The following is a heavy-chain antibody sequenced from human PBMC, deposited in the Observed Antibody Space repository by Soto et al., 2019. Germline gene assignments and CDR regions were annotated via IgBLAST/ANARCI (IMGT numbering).Heavy chain of an antibody. Sequence: EGSLRLSCAASGFTFSSYSMNWVRQAPGKGLEWVSYISSSSSTIYYADSVKGRFTISRDNAKNSLYLQMNSLRAEDTAVYYCARGFMRGYCSSTSCYPYWFDPWGQGTLVTVSS. D-gene: IGHD2-2*01. CDR1: GFTFSSYS. CDR3: ARGFMRGYCSSTSCYPYWFDP. J-gene: IGHJ5*02. CDR2: ISSSSSTI. V-gene: IGHV3-48*01.